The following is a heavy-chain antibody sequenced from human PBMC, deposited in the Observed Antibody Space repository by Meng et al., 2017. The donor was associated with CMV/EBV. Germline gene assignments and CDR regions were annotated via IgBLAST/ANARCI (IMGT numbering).Heavy chain of an antibody. V-gene: IGHV4-34*01. J-gene: IGHJ1*01. CDR2: INHSGST. D-gene: IGHD5-24*01. Sequence: SETLSLTCAVYGGSFSGYYWSWIRQPPGKGLEWIGEINHSGSTNYNPSLKSRVTSSVDTSKNQFSLKLSSVTAADTAVSYCARGGKSWLQFLGAEYFQHWGQGTLVTVSS. CDR1: GGSFSGYY. CDR3: ARGGKSWLQFLGAEYFQH.